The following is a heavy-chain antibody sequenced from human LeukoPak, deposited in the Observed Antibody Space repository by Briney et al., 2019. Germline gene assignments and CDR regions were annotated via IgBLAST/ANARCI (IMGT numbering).Heavy chain of an antibody. V-gene: IGHV3-48*04. D-gene: IGHD3-9*01. CDR3: ARTPILTDYHDAFDI. J-gene: IGHJ3*02. Sequence: GGSLRLSCAASGFTFSSYSMNWVRQAPGKGLEWVSYISSSSSTIYYADSVKGRFTISRDNAKNSLYLQMNSLRAEDTAVYYCARTPILTDYHDAFDIWGQGTMVTVSS. CDR2: ISSSSSTI. CDR1: GFTFSSYS.